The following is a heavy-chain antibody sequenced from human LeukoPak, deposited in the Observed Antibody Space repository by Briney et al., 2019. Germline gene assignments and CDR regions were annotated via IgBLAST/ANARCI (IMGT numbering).Heavy chain of an antibody. D-gene: IGHD3-22*01. CDR2: ISPSGGIT. CDR1: GFTFSSHG. CDR3: AKDFPQVPQDYYDSICYFDY. V-gene: IGHV3-23*01. Sequence: GGSLRLSCGASGFTFSSHGMNWVRQAPGKGLEWVSGISPSGGITYYTDSVKGRFTISRDNSKNTVSLQMNSLRGEDTAVYYCAKDFPQVPQDYYDSICYFDYWGQGTLVTVSS. J-gene: IGHJ4*02.